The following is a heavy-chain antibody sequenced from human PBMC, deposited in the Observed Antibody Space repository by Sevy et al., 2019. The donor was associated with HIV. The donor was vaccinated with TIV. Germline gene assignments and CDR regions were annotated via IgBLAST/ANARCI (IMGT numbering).Heavy chain of an antibody. J-gene: IGHJ4*02. V-gene: IGHV3-30*18. CDR1: GFTFSSYG. CDR3: AKERIVGATRYYFDY. Sequence: GSLRLSCASSGFTFSSYGMHWVRQAPGKGLEWVAVISYDGSNKYYADSVKGRFTISRDNSKNTLYLQMNSLRAEETAVYYCAKERIVGATRYYFDYWGQGTLVTVSS. D-gene: IGHD1-26*01. CDR2: ISYDGSNK.